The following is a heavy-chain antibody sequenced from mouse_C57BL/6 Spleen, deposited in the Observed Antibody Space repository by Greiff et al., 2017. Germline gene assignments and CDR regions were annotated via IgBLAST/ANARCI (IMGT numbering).Heavy chain of an antibody. J-gene: IGHJ2*01. CDR1: GFSFNTYA. CDR2: IRSKSNNYAT. V-gene: IGHV10-1*01. Sequence: EVKLVESGGGLVQPKGSLKLSCAASGFSFNTYAMNWVRQAPGKGLEWVARIRSKSNNYATYYADSVKDRFTISRDDSESMLYLQMNNLKTEDTAMYYCVRNHYGSSFDYWGQGTTLTVSS. D-gene: IGHD1-1*01. CDR3: VRNHYGSSFDY.